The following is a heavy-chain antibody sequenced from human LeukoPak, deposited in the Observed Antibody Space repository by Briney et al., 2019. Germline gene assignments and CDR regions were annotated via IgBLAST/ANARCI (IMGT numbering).Heavy chain of an antibody. CDR1: GFTFSNYG. V-gene: IGHV3-30*02. D-gene: IGHD1-1*01. CDR3: ANDAALLHYNSPTTAIDY. Sequence: GGSLRLSCAASGFTFSNYGMHWVRQAPGKGLEWVAFIRYDGNNKYYADSVKGRSTISRDNSKNTLYLQMNSLRAEDTALYYCANDAALLHYNSPTTAIDYWGQGTLITVSS. CDR2: IRYDGNNK. J-gene: IGHJ4*02.